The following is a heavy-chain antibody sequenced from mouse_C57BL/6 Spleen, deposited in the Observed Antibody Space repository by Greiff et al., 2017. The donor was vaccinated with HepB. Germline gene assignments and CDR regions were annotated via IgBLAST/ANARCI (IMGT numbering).Heavy chain of an antibody. Sequence: VQLQQSGPELVKPGASVKISCKASGYAFSSSWMNWVKQRPGKGLEWIGRIYPGDGDTNYNGKFKGKATLTADKSSSTAYMQLSSLTSEDSAVYFCARGDLDYWGQGTTLTVSS. CDR3: ARGDLDY. CDR1: GYAFSSSW. V-gene: IGHV1-82*01. J-gene: IGHJ2*01. CDR2: IYPGDGDT.